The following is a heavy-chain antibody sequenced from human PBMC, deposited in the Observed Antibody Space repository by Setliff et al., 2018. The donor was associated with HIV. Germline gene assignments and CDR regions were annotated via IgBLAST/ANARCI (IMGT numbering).Heavy chain of an antibody. CDR2: INTYTGNP. CDR1: GYTFTSYG. CDR3: ARDGYYYDSSGHLAYYFDY. D-gene: IGHD3-22*01. Sequence: GASVKVSCKASGYTFTSYGMNRVRQAPGQGLEWMGWINTYTGNPTYAQDFTGRFVFSLDTSVSTAYLQISSLKAEDIAVYYCARDGYYYDSSGHLAYYFDYWGQGTLVTVSS. J-gene: IGHJ4*02. V-gene: IGHV7-4-1*02.